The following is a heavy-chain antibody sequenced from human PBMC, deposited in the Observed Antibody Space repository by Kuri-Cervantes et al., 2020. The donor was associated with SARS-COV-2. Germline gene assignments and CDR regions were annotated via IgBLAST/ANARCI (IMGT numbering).Heavy chain of an antibody. J-gene: IGHJ3*02. D-gene: IGHD3-9*01. V-gene: IGHV1-69*05. CDR1: GGSFSSNP. Sequence: SVKVSCKASGGSFSSNPITWVRQAPGQGLEWMGVIIPSVGSPNYAQKFQGRVTITRDTSASTAYMELSSLRSEDTAVYYCARRGDILTDAFDIWGQGTMVTVSS. CDR2: IIPSVGSP. CDR3: ARRGDILTDAFDI.